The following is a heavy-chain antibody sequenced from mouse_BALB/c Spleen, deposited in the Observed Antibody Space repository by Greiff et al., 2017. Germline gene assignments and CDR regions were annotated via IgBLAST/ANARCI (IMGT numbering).Heavy chain of an antibody. CDR2: ISSGGSYT. J-gene: IGHJ4*01. V-gene: IGHV5-9-4*01. D-gene: IGHD1-2*01. Sequence: EVKLVESGGGLVKPGGSLKLSCAASGFTFSSYAMSWVRQSPEKRLEWVAEISSGGSYTYYPDTVTGRFTISRDNAKNTLYLEMSSLRSEDTAMYYCARDYYGYYAMDYWGQGTSVTVSS. CDR1: GFTFSSYA. CDR3: ARDYYGYYAMDY.